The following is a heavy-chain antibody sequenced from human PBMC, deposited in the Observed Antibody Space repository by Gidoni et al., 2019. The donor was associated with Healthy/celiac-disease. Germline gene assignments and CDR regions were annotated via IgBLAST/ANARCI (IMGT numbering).Heavy chain of an antibody. CDR2: IWYDGSNK. CDR1: GFTFSSYG. V-gene: IGHV3-33*01. D-gene: IGHD2-15*01. Sequence: QVQLVESGGGVVQPGRSLRLSCAASGFTFSSYGMHWVRQAPGKGLEWVAVIWYDGSNKYYADSVKGRFTISRDNSKNTLYLQMNSLRAEDTAVYYCARVGGGGSYYYGMDVWGQGTTVTVSS. J-gene: IGHJ6*02. CDR3: ARVGGGGSYYYGMDV.